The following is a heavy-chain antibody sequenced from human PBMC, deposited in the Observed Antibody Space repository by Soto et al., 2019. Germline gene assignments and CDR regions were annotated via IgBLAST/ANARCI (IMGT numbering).Heavy chain of an antibody. CDR1: GFTFSSYV. V-gene: IGHV3-30*18. CDR3: AKEPYCSSTSCYFGFDY. D-gene: IGHD2-2*01. CDR2: ISYDGSNK. J-gene: IGHJ4*02. Sequence: GSLRLSCAASGFTFSSYVIHWVRQAPGKGLEWVAVISYDGSNKYYADSVKGRFTISRDNSKNTLYLQMNSLRAEDTAVYYCAKEPYCSSTSCYFGFDYWGQGTLVTVSS.